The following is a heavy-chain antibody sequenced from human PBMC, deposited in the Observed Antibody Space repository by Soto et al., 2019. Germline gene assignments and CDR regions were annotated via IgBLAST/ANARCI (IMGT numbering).Heavy chain of an antibody. D-gene: IGHD3-22*01. J-gene: IGHJ4*02. CDR3: ARVYDNGGPLRRPRLNFEY. Sequence: PSETLSLTCAVSGASISSGGYSRSWIRQPPGKGLEWLGYIYHTGNTLYNPSLKARVTISVDRSKNQVSLKLNSVTSADTAVYYCARVYDNGGPLRRPRLNFEYWGQGTLVTVSS. V-gene: IGHV4-30-2*01. CDR2: IYHTGNT. CDR1: GASISSGGYS.